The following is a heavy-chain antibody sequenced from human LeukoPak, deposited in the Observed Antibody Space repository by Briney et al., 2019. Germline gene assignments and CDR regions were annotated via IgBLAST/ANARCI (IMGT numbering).Heavy chain of an antibody. D-gene: IGHD3-22*01. V-gene: IGHV3-23*01. CDR1: GFTFSSYA. Sequence: GGSLRLSCAASGFTFSSYAMSWVRQAPGKGLEWVSAISGSGGSTYYADSVKGRFTISRDNSKNTLYLQMNSLRAEDTAVYYCARDKYYYDSSGYSPIQHWGQGTLVTVSS. J-gene: IGHJ1*01. CDR2: ISGSGGST. CDR3: ARDKYYYDSSGYSPIQH.